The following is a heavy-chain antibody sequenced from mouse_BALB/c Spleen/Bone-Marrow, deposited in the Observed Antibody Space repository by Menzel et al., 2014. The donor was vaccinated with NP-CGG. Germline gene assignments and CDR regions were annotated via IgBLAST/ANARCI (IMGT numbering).Heavy chain of an antibody. V-gene: IGHV5-6-3*01. CDR3: ARGYYYSSWFAF. CDR1: GFTFSSYG. Sequence: EVQLQQSGGGLVQPGGSLKLSCAASGFTFSSYGMSWVRQTPDKRLEMIATINVNGDTTYHPDSVKGRFTISRDNVKNTRYLQMSSLKSEDTAMYYCARGYYYSSWFAFLGQGTLVTISA. D-gene: IGHD1-1*01. J-gene: IGHJ3*01. CDR2: INVNGDTT.